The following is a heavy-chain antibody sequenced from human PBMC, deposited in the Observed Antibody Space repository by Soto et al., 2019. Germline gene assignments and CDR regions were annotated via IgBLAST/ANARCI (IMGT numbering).Heavy chain of an antibody. V-gene: IGHV4-59*01. Sequence: SETLSLTCSVSGGSISSYYWSWIRQPPGKGLEWIGYNYDSGSTNYNPSLKSRVTISVDTSKNQFSLILSSVTAADTAVYYCARDQYLYYFDYWGQGTLVTVSS. J-gene: IGHJ4*02. CDR2: NYDSGST. D-gene: IGHD3-9*01. CDR1: GGSISSYY. CDR3: ARDQYLYYFDY.